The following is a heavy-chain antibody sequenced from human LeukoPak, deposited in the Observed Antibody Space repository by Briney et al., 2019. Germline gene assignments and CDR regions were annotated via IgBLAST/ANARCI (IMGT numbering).Heavy chain of an antibody. CDR3: ARMRPELDY. J-gene: IGHJ4*02. Sequence: PGGSLRLSCAASGFTFSSYEMNWVRPAPGKGLERVSYISSSGGTIYYADSVKGRFTISRDNAKNSLYLQMNSLRAEDTAVYYRARMRPELDYWGQGTLVTVSS. CDR1: GFTFSSYE. CDR2: ISSSGGTI. V-gene: IGHV3-48*03. D-gene: IGHD6-6*01.